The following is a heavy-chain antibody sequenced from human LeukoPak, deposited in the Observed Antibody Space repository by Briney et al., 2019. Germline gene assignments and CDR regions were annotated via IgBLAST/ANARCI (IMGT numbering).Heavy chain of an antibody. V-gene: IGHV1-18*01. CDR1: GYTFTSYG. CDR2: ISAYNGNT. D-gene: IGHD3-10*01. J-gene: IGHJ4*02. Sequence: ASVKVSCKASGYTFTSYGISWVRQAPGQGLEWMGWISAYNGNTNYAQKLQGRVTMTTDTSTSTAYMELRSLRSDDTAVYYCARDPMVRGVIITGSFDYWGQGTLVTVSS. CDR3: ARDPMVRGVIITGSFDY.